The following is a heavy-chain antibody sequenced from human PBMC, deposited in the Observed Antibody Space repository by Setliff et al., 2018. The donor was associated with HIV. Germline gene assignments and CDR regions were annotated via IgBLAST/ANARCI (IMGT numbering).Heavy chain of an antibody. D-gene: IGHD3-22*01. CDR1: GGSISSGGFY. CDR2: IYNTGST. Sequence: TLSLTCTVSGGSISSGGFYWTWIRQHPGKGLEWIGYIYNTGSTYHSPSLESRVTISIDTSKNQFSLKLSSVTAADTAVYYCARLTGIYYYDISHPTSGYYYYYMDVWGKGTTVTV. J-gene: IGHJ6*03. CDR3: ARLTGIYYYDISHPTSGYYYYYMDV. V-gene: IGHV4-31*03.